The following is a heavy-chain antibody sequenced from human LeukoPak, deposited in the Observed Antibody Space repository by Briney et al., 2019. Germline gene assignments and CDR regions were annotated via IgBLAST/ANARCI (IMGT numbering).Heavy chain of an antibody. J-gene: IGHJ6*03. D-gene: IGHD6-13*01. CDR2: INHSGST. Sequence: SETLSLTCAVYGGSFSGYYWSWIRQPPGKGLEWIGEINHSGSTNYNPSLKSRLTISVDTSKNQCSLKLSSVTAADTAMYYCARGREGSSWYLHYLDVWGKGTTVTVSS. V-gene: IGHV4-34*01. CDR3: ARGREGSSWYLHYLDV. CDR1: GGSFSGYY.